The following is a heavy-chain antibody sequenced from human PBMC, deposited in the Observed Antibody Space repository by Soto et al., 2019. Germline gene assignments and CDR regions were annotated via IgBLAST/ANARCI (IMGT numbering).Heavy chain of an antibody. CDR2: INPNSGGT. D-gene: IGHD2-21*02. V-gene: IGHV1-2*04. CDR1: GYTFTDYY. J-gene: IGHJ4*02. CDR3: GSTYYNPSLKSRVTISVDTSKNQFSLKLSSVTAADTAVYYCARSPASLPSNYDILTGYPQFVYFDY. Sequence: ASVKVSCKASGYTFTDYYMHWVRQAPGQGREWMGWINPNSGGTNYAQKFQGWVTMTRDTSISTAYMELSSLRSDDTAVYYSGSTYYNPSLKSRVTISVDTSKNQFSLKLSSVTAADTAVYYCARSPASLPSNYDILTGYPQFVYFDYWGQGTLVTVFS.